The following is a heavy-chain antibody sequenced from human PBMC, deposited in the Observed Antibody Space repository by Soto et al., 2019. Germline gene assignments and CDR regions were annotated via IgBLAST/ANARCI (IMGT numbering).Heavy chain of an antibody. V-gene: IGHV3-23*01. CDR3: AKDPSEYDELGDDWAPFDY. D-gene: IGHD2-21*02. CDR2: ITGSGREG. Sequence: PGGSLRLSCVASGFSFSTFAMSWVRQAPGKGLEWVSRITGSGREGYYADSVRGRFTISRDNSRNTLLLQMNSLRDDDTAVYFCAKDPSEYDELGDDWAPFDYWGRGTQVTVSS. J-gene: IGHJ4*02. CDR1: GFSFSTFA.